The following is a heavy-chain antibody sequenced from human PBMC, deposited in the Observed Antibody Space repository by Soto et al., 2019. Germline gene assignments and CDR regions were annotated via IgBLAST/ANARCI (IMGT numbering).Heavy chain of an antibody. CDR3: AKASIAAGGYQDYYYGMDV. V-gene: IGHV3-23*01. CDR1: GFTFSSYA. CDR2: ISGSGGST. D-gene: IGHD6-13*01. Sequence: GGSLRLSCAASGFTFSSYAMSWVSQAPGKGLEWVSAISGSGGSTYYADSVKGRFTISRDNSKNTLYLQMNSLRAEDTAVYYCAKASIAAGGYQDYYYGMDVWGQGTTVTVSS. J-gene: IGHJ6*02.